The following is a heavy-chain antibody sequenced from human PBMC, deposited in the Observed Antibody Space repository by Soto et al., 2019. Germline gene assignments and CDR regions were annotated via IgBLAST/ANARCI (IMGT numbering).Heavy chain of an antibody. CDR1: GFTFSSYS. J-gene: IGHJ6*02. CDR3: ARAPGTEVRWWLVLYGMDV. D-gene: IGHD6-19*01. CDR2: ISSSSSTI. V-gene: IGHV3-48*02. Sequence: GGSLRLSCAASGFTFSSYSMNCVRQAPGKGLEWVSYISSSSSTIYYADSVKGRFTISRDNAKNSLYLQMNSLRDEDTAVYYCARAPGTEVRWWLVLYGMDVWGQGTTVTVSS.